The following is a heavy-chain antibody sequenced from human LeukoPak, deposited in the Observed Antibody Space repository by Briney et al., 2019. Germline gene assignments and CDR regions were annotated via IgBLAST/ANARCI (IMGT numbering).Heavy chain of an antibody. V-gene: IGHV3-30*04. CDR3: ARDPLGTRPGFDY. J-gene: IGHJ4*02. CDR2: ISYDGSNK. D-gene: IGHD1-1*01. CDR1: GLTFSSYA. Sequence: GGSLRLSCAASGLTFSSYAMHWVRQAPGKGLEWVAVISYDGSNKYYADSVKGRFTISRDNSKNTLYLQMNSLRAEDTAVYYCARDPLGTRPGFDYWGQGTLVTVSS.